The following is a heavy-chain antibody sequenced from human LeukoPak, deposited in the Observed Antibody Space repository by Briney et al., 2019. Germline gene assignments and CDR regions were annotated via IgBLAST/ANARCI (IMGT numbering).Heavy chain of an antibody. Sequence: GGPLRLSCAASGFTFSSYGMHWVRQAPGKGLEWVAVIWYDGSNKNYADSVKGRFTISRDNSKNTLYLQMNSLRAEDTAVYYCARVADYSNSAHADYRGQGTLVTVSS. D-gene: IGHD4-11*01. V-gene: IGHV3-33*01. CDR2: IWYDGSNK. CDR3: ARVADYSNSAHADY. J-gene: IGHJ4*02. CDR1: GFTFSSYG.